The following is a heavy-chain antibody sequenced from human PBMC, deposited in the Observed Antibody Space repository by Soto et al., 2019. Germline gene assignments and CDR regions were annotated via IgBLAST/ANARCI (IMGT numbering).Heavy chain of an antibody. V-gene: IGHV3-23*01. Sequence: PGGSLRLSCAASGFTFSSYAMSWVRQAPGKGLEWVSTISGSGGSTYYADSVKGRFTISRDNSKNTLSLQVNSLRAEDTAIYYCAKSGHDFWSGYAIDYWGQGTLVTVSS. CDR3: AKSGHDFWSGYAIDY. J-gene: IGHJ4*02. D-gene: IGHD3-3*01. CDR2: ISGSGGST. CDR1: GFTFSSYA.